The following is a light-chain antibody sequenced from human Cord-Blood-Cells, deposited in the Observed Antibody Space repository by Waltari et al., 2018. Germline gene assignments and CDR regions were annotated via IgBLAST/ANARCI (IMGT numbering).Light chain of an antibody. V-gene: IGLV2-23*01. CDR3: CSYAGSSTWV. CDR2: EGS. J-gene: IGLJ3*02. CDR1: SSDVGRYNL. Sequence: QSALTQPASVSGSPGQSITISCTGTSSDVGRYNLVSWYQQHPGKAPKLMIYEGSKRPSGFSNRFSGSKSGNTSSLTIAGLQAEDEADDYCCSYAGSSTWVFGGGTKLTVL.